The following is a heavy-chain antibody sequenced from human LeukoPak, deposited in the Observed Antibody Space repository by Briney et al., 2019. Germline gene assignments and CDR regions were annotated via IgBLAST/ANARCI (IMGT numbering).Heavy chain of an antibody. CDR1: GGSISSGGYY. V-gene: IGHV4-31*03. Sequence: SETLSLTCTVSGGSISSGGYYWSWIRQHPGKGLEWIGYIYYSGSTYYNPSLKSRVTISIDTSKNQFSLELRSVTAADTAVYYCARGGIFVVVPPGDYGMDVWGQGTTVTVSS. D-gene: IGHD3-3*02. J-gene: IGHJ6*02. CDR2: IYYSGST. CDR3: ARGGIFVVVPPGDYGMDV.